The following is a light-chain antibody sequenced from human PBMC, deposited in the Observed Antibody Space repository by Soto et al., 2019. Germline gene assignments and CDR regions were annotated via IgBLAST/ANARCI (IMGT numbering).Light chain of an antibody. CDR2: GAS. J-gene: IGKJ5*01. CDR1: QSVSSTY. Sequence: EIVLTQSPGTLSLSPGERATLSCRASQSVSSTYLAWYQQKPGQAPRLLIYGASSRATGIPDRLIGSGSGTDFTVTISSLEPDDVAVYYCQQYGSSPPITFGQGTRLEIK. V-gene: IGKV3-20*01. CDR3: QQYGSSPPIT.